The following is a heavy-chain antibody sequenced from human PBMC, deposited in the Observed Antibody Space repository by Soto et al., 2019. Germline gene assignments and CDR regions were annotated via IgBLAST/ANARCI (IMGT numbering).Heavy chain of an antibody. Sequence: QVQLVQSGAEVKNPGASVKVSCKASGYTFTRYGIGWARQAPGQGLEWMGWINKYNGNTNYAQNVQGRVTLTTDTTTSTAYMELRSLRSNDTAIYDCAMVDVYVTPSPQDVWGQGTTVIVSS. D-gene: IGHD3-16*01. V-gene: IGHV1-18*01. CDR2: INKYNGNT. J-gene: IGHJ6*02. CDR1: GYTFTRYG. CDR3: AMVDVYVTPSPQDV.